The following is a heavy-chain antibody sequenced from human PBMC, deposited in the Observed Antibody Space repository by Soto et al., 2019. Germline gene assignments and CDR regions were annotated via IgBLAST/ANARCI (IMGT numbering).Heavy chain of an antibody. J-gene: IGHJ4*02. CDR2: INSDGSST. Sequence: EVQLVESGGGLVPPGGSLRLSCADSGFTFSSYWMHWVRQAPGKGLVWVSRINSDGSSTNYADSVKGRFTISRDNAKNSLYLQMNSLRVEDTAVYYCARKYNYESSGYYYWGQGTLVTVSS. CDR3: ARKYNYESSGYYY. V-gene: IGHV3-74*01. CDR1: GFTFSSYW. D-gene: IGHD3-22*01.